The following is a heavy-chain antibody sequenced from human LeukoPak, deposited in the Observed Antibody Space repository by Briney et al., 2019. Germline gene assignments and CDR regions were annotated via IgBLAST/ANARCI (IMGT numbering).Heavy chain of an antibody. CDR1: GFTFSGHN. CDR3: ARAMSTFGGVRNYFDS. Sequence: GGSLRLSCAASGFTFSGHNMNWVRQAPGKGLEWISFVSISSGTIYYADSVNGRFRISRDNAKSSLDLEMISLRAEDTAVYYCARAMSTFGGVRNYFDSWGQGTLVTVSS. V-gene: IGHV3-48*04. CDR2: VSISSGTI. D-gene: IGHD3-16*01. J-gene: IGHJ4*02.